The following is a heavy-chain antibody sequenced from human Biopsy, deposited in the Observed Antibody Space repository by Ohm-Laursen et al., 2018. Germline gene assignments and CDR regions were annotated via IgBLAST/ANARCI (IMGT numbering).Heavy chain of an antibody. CDR2: IKSVGSWT. J-gene: IGHJ4*02. CDR1: GFTFNAYW. V-gene: IGHV3-74*01. CDR3: ATAAYAPPYFDL. D-gene: IGHD2-21*02. Sequence: SLRLSCAASGFTFNAYWMYWVRQVPGKGLVWVSHIKSVGSWTNYADSVKGRFTISRDNAKNTLYLQMNSPRAEDTAVYFCATAAYAPPYFDLWGRGTVVTVSS.